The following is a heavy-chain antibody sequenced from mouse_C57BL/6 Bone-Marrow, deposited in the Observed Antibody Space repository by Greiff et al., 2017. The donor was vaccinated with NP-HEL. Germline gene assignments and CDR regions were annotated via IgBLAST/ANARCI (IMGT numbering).Heavy chain of an antibody. CDR1: GFTFSDYY. CDR2: ISNGGGST. V-gene: IGHV5-12*01. J-gene: IGHJ3*01. CDR3: ARRSYYGSSYDAY. D-gene: IGHD1-1*01. Sequence: EVMLVESGGGLVQPGGSLKLSCAASGFTFSDYYMYWVRQTPEKRLEWVAYISNGGGSTYYPDTVKGRFTISRDNAKNTLYLQMSRLKSEDTAMYYCARRSYYGSSYDAYWGQGTLVTVSA.